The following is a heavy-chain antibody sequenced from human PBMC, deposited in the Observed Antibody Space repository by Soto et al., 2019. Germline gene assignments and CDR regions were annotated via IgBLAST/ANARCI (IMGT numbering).Heavy chain of an antibody. CDR3: AKDRGYYGSGSSDAFDI. Sequence: PGGSLRLSCAASGFTFSNYAMSWVRQAPGKGLEWVSVISGSGGSTYYADSVKGRFTISRDNSKNTLYLQMNSLRAEDTAVYYCAKDRGYYGSGSSDAFDIWGQGTMVTVSS. J-gene: IGHJ3*02. CDR1: GFTFSNYA. CDR2: ISGSGGST. V-gene: IGHV3-23*01. D-gene: IGHD3-10*01.